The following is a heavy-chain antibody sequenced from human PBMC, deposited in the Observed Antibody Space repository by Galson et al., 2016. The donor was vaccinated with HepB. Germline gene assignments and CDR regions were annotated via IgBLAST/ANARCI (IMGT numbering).Heavy chain of an antibody. CDR2: ISSASATI. Sequence: SLRLSCAASGMTFSDSYMSWIRQPPGRGLEWVAYISSASATISYADSVRGRFTISRDNRRSLLFLEMNSLRAEDTALYYCANDQKPRGFDYWGRGTLVTVSS. CDR1: GMTFSDSY. CDR3: ANDQKPRGFDY. J-gene: IGHJ4*02. D-gene: IGHD3-10*01. V-gene: IGHV3-11*01.